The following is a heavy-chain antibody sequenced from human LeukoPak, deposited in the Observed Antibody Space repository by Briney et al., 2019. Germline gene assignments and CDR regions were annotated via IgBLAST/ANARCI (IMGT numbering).Heavy chain of an antibody. V-gene: IGHV4-31*03. CDR3: ASCRLGPIDY. CDR2: IYYSGST. Sequence: SETLSLTCTVSGGSISSGGYYWSWIRQHPGKGLEWIGYIYYSGSTYYNPSLKSRVTISVDTSKSQFSLKLSSVTAADTAVYYCASCRLGPIDYWGQGTLVTVSS. D-gene: IGHD2-15*01. CDR1: GGSISSGGYY. J-gene: IGHJ4*02.